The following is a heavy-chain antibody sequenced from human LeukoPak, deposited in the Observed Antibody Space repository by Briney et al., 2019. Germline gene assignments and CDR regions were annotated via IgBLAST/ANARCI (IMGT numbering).Heavy chain of an antibody. V-gene: IGHV3-20*04. CDR1: GFTFDDYG. CDR2: INWNGVST. Sequence: PGGSLRLSCAASGFTFDDYGMSWVRQAPGKGLEWVSGINWNGVSTGYADSVKGRFTISRDNANNSLYLQMDSLRAEDTALYYCARDDYYDSSDAFDIWGQGTMVTVSS. D-gene: IGHD3-22*01. J-gene: IGHJ3*02. CDR3: ARDDYYDSSDAFDI.